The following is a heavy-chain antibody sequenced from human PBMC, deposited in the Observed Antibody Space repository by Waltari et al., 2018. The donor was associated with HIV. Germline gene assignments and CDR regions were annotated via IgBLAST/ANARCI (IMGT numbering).Heavy chain of an antibody. J-gene: IGHJ6*02. Sequence: QVQLVESGGGVVQPGRCLRLSCAASGSPFSSHGLYWVRQAPGKGLEWVAVISYDGSNKYYADSVKGRFTISRDNSKNTLYLQMNSLRAEDTAVYYCAKDARFLDLDYYYGMDVWGQGTTVTVSS. CDR2: ISYDGSNK. V-gene: IGHV3-30*18. CDR1: GSPFSSHG. D-gene: IGHD3-3*01. CDR3: AKDARFLDLDYYYGMDV.